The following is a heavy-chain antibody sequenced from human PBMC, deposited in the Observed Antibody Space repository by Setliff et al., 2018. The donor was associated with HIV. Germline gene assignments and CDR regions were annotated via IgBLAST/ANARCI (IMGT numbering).Heavy chain of an antibody. V-gene: IGHV4-4*07. CDR1: DSGTHY. CDR3: ARAAAGNTGPFDL. CDR2: VSSRGDT. D-gene: IGHD4-17*01. J-gene: IGHJ4*02. Sequence: KPSETLSLTCTVSDSGTHYWSWIRQPAGKGLEWIGRVSSRGDTNYNPSLKSRVTMSVDTSKNQFSLKLTSVTASDTAVYYCARAAAGNTGPFDLWGQGSPVTVSS.